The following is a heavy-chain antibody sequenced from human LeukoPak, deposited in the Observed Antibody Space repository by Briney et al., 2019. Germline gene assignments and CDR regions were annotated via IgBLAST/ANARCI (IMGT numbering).Heavy chain of an antibody. V-gene: IGHV3-21*01. CDR1: GFTFSSYS. J-gene: IGHJ4*02. CDR3: ARDFDSSGWIDY. CDR2: ISSSSYI. D-gene: IGHD6-19*01. Sequence: KAGGSLRLSCAASGFTFSSYSMNWVRQAPGKGLEWVSSISSSSYIYYADSVKGRFTISRDNAKNSLYLQMNSLRAGDTAVYYCARDFDSSGWIDYWGQGTLVTVSS.